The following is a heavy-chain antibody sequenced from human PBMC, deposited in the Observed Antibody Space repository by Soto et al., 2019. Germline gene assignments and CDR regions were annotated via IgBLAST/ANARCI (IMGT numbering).Heavy chain of an antibody. CDR2: INPNSGGT. D-gene: IGHD3-22*01. CDR1: GYTFTGYY. V-gene: IGHV1-2*02. Sequence: ASLKVSCQASGYTFTGYYMHLVRQAPGQGLEWMGWINPNSGGTNYAQKFQGRVTMTRDTSISTAYMELSRLRSDDTAVYYCATAVYYDSSGYYSDYWGQGTLVTVSS. J-gene: IGHJ4*02. CDR3: ATAVYYDSSGYYSDY.